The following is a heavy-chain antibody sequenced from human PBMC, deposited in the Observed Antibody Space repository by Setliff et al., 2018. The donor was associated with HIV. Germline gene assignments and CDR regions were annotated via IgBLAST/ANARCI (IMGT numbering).Heavy chain of an antibody. D-gene: IGHD6-6*01. Sequence: TLSLTCTVSGYSISSGYYWGWIRQPPGKGLEWNVKIYHSGSTYYNPSLKSRVTISVDTSKNQFSLKLTSVTAADTAVYYCARFSTSSGGTFDYWGQGTLVTVSS. CDR3: ARFSTSSGGTFDY. CDR1: GYSISSGYY. J-gene: IGHJ4*02. V-gene: IGHV4-38-2*02. CDR2: IYHSGST.